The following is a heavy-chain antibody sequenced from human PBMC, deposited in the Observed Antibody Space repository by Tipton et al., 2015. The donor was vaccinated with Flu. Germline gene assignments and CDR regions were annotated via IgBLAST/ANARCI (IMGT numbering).Heavy chain of an antibody. J-gene: IGHJ5*02. Sequence: TLSLTCTVSGGSISSYYWTWIRQPPGKGLEWIGYVYYTGSTTYNPSLKSRVTMPLDTSKTHFSLNLSSVTAADTAVYYCARACGSGGNRWFDPWGQGALVTVSS. CDR1: GGSISSYY. D-gene: IGHD2-15*01. CDR2: VYYTGST. V-gene: IGHV4-59*12. CDR3: ARACGSGGNRWFDP.